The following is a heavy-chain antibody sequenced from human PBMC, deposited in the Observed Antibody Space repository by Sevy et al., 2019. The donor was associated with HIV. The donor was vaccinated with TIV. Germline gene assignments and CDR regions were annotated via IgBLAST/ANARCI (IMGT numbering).Heavy chain of an antibody. D-gene: IGHD3-22*01. V-gene: IGHV1-18*01. CDR2: ISAYNGNT. CDR3: ARLTITMIVVAPSDYYYMDV. Sequence: ASVKVSCKASGYTFTSYGISWVRQAPGQGLEWMGWISAYNGNTNYAQKLQGRVTMTTDTSTSTAYMELRSLRSDDTAVYYCARLTITMIVVAPSDYYYMDVWGKGTTVTVSS. CDR1: GYTFTSYG. J-gene: IGHJ6*03.